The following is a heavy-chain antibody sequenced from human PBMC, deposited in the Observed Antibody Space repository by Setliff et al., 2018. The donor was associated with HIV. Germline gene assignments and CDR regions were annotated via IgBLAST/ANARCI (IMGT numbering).Heavy chain of an antibody. D-gene: IGHD3-3*01. V-gene: IGHV1-69*05. J-gene: IGHJ4*02. CDR3: AREVGITVFGVVGYFDY. Sequence: SVKVSCKASGGTFSSYAISWVRQAPGQGLEWMGGIIPIFGTANYAQKFQGRVTMTTDTSTTTAYMELRRLKSDDTGVYFCAREVGITVFGVVGYFDYWGQGTLVTVSS. CDR2: IIPIFGTA. CDR1: GGTFSSYA.